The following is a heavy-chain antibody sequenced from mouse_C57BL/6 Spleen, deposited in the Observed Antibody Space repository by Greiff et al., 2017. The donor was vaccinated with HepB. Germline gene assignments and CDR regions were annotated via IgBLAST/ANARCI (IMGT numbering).Heavy chain of an antibody. CDR3: ARGDYGSSSFAY. J-gene: IGHJ3*01. V-gene: IGHV1-50*01. CDR2: IDPSDSYT. Sequence: VQLQQSGAELVKPGASVKLSCKASGYTFTSYWMQWVKQRPGQGLEWIGEIDPSDSYTNYNQKFKGKATLTVDTSSSTAYMQLSSLTSEDSAVYYWARGDYGSSSFAYWGQGTLVTVSA. CDR1: GYTFTSYW. D-gene: IGHD1-1*01.